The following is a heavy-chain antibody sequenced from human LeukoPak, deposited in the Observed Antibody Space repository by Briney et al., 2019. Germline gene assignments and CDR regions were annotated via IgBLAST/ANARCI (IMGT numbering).Heavy chain of an antibody. CDR2: ISGSGGST. D-gene: IGHD5-18*01. J-gene: IGHJ4*02. V-gene: IGHV3-23*01. CDR1: GFTFSSYA. Sequence: PGRSLRLSCAASGFTFSSYAMSWVRQAPGKGLEWVSAISGSGGSTYYADSVKGRFTISRDNSKNTLYLQMNSLRAEDTAVYYCAKPLGYSYGFDYWGQGTLVTVSS. CDR3: AKPLGYSYGFDY.